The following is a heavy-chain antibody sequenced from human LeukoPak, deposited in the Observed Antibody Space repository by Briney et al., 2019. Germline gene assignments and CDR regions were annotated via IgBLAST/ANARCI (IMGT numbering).Heavy chain of an antibody. CDR3: ARRTNDYVWFRCMDV. D-gene: IGHD3-16*01. CDR1: GYTFTSYS. Sequence: EASVRVSCKASGYTFTSYSISWVRQAPGQGLEWMGWISGYNGNTNYAQKFQGRVTMTTDTSTSTAYMELRSLRSDDTAVYYCARRTNDYVWFRCMDVGGRETAVTVSS. V-gene: IGHV1-18*01. J-gene: IGHJ6*02. CDR2: ISGYNGNT.